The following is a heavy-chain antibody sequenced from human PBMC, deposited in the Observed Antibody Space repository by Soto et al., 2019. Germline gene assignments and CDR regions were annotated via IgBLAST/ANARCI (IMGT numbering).Heavy chain of an antibody. D-gene: IGHD4-17*01. CDR1: GGSISSGDYY. Sequence: SETLSLTCTVSGGSISSGDYYWSWIRQPPGKGLEWIGYIYYSGSTYYNPSLKSRVTISVDTSKNQFSLKLSSVTAADTAVYYCARDYGDYVGGYYGMDVWGQGTTVTVSS. CDR2: IYYSGST. J-gene: IGHJ6*02. V-gene: IGHV4-30-4*01. CDR3: ARDYGDYVGGYYGMDV.